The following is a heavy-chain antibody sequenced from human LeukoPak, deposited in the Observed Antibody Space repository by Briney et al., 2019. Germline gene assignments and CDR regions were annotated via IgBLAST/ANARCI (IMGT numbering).Heavy chain of an antibody. J-gene: IGHJ4*02. CDR1: GYSFTSYW. D-gene: IGHD6-19*01. CDR2: INPGDSDT. Sequence: GESLKISCQGFGYSFTSYWIGWARQMPGKGLEWLWIINPGDSDTRYSPSFQRQVTISADKSISTANLWWSSLKASDTAMYYCARRIGSGWYDYWGQGTLVTVSS. CDR3: ARRIGSGWYDY. V-gene: IGHV5-51*01.